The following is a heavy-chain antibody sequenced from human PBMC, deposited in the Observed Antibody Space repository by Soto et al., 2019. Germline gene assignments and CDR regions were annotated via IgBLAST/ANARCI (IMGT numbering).Heavy chain of an antibody. J-gene: IGHJ6*03. D-gene: IGHD4-17*01. CDR3: AKDTGYNYGHYYYYMDV. CDR2: ISGSGGST. Sequence: PGGSLRLSCAASGFTFSSYAMSWVRQAPGKGLEWVSAISGSGGSTYYADSAKGRFTISRDNSKNTLYLQMNSLRAEDTAVYYCAKDTGYNYGHYYYYMDVWGKGTTVTVSS. CDR1: GFTFSSYA. V-gene: IGHV3-23*01.